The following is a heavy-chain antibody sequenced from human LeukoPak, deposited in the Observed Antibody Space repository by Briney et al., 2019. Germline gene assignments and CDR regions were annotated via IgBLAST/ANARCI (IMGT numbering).Heavy chain of an antibody. CDR2: ISPYNGIT. Sequence: ASVKVSCKASGYTFTSYGINWVRQAPGQGLEWMGWISPYNGITNYAQKLQGRVTMTTDTSTSTAYMELRSLTSDDTAVYYCARGSYYYGMDVWGQGTTVTVSS. CDR1: GYTFTSYG. J-gene: IGHJ6*02. CDR3: ARGSYYYGMDV. V-gene: IGHV1-18*01.